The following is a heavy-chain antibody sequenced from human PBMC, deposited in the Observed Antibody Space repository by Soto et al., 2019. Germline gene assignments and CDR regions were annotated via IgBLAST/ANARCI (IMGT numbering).Heavy chain of an antibody. V-gene: IGHV1-8*01. J-gene: IGHJ6*03. Sequence: GASVKVSCKAPGYTFTSYDINWVRQATGQGLEWMGWMNPNSGNTGYAQKFQGRVTMTRNTSISTAYMELSSLRSEDTAVYYCASSAFPYYYMLVLGKGPTVTVS. CDR2: MNPNSGNT. D-gene: IGHD2-21*01. CDR3: ASSAFPYYYMLV. CDR1: GYTFTSYD.